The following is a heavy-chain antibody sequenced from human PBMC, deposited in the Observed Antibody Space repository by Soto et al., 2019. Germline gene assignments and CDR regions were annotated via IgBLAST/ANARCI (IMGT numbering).Heavy chain of an antibody. CDR1: GFTLSDHY. V-gene: IGHV3-72*01. Sequence: EVQLVESGGGLVQPGGSLRLSCAASGFTLSDHYMDWVRQAPGKGLEWVGRTRNKANGYTTEYAASVKGRFTISRDDSKNSRYLQMNSLITEDTAVYYCAREPQLTSVTVFDYWGQGTPVTVSS. CDR3: AREPQLTSVTVFDY. D-gene: IGHD4-17*01. CDR2: TRNKANGYTT. J-gene: IGHJ4*02.